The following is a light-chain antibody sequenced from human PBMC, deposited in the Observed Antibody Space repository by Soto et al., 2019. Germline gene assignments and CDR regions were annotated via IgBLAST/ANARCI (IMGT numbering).Light chain of an antibody. CDR2: EVN. CDR3: ISYASTSTAV. CDR1: SSDVGAYNY. V-gene: IGLV2-14*01. J-gene: IGLJ1*01. Sequence: QSALTQPASVSGSPGQSITISCTGTSSDVGAYNYVSWYQQHPGKAPKLMIYEVNYRPSGVSNRFSGSKSGITASLTISGLQAGDEADYYCISYASTSTAVFGTGTKVTVL.